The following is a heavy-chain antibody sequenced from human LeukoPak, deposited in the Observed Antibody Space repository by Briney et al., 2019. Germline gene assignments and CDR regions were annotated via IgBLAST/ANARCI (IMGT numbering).Heavy chain of an antibody. CDR1: RFTFSNAW. CDR2: IKSKTDGGTT. J-gene: IGHJ3*02. D-gene: IGHD3-16*02. V-gene: IGHV3-15*01. CDR3: TTDGADYVWGSYLGDAFDI. Sequence: GGSLRLSCAASRFTFSNAWMSWVRQAPGKGLEWVGRIKSKTDGGTTDYAAPVKGRFTISRDDSKNTLYLQMNSLKTEDTAVYYCTTDGADYVWGSYLGDAFDIWGQGTMVTVSS.